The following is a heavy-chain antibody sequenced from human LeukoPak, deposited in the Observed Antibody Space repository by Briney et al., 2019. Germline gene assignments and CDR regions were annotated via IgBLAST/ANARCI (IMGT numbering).Heavy chain of an antibody. CDR3: ARDRNWNQIDY. Sequence: PGGSLRLSYAASGFTFNAHWMHWVRRAPEKGLVWVSRINTDGSSTNYADFVKGRFTISRDNAKDTLYLQMNSLRAEDTAVYYCARDRNWNQIDYWGQGSLVTVSS. J-gene: IGHJ4*02. V-gene: IGHV3-74*01. CDR1: GFTFNAHW. D-gene: IGHD1-20*01. CDR2: INTDGSST.